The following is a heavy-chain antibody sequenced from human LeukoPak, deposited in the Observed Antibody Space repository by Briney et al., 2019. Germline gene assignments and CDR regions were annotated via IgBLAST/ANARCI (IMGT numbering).Heavy chain of an antibody. V-gene: IGHV4-39*01. CDR1: GGSISSSSYY. CDR2: IHYSGST. CDR3: PEGWGYDILTYFDY. D-gene: IGHD3-9*01. J-gene: IGHJ4*02. Sequence: SETLSLTCTVSGGSISSSSYYWGWIRQPPGKGLEWIGSIHYSGSTYYNPSLKSRVTISVDTSKNQFSLKLSSVTAADTAVYYCPEGWGYDILTYFDYWGQGTLVTVSS.